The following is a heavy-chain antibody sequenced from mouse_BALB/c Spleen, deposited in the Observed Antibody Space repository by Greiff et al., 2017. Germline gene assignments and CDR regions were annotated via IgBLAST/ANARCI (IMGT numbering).Heavy chain of an antibody. J-gene: IGHJ4*01. V-gene: IGHV5-17*02. CDR1: GFTFSSFG. D-gene: IGHD2-1*01. Sequence: EVKLVESGGGLVQPGGSRTLSCAASGFTFSSFGMHWVRQAPEKGLEWVAYISSGSSTIYYADTVKGRFTISRDNPKNTLFLQMTSLRSEDTAMYYCARYGNYGNYAMDYWGQGTSVTVSS. CDR2: ISSGSSTI. CDR3: ARYGNYGNYAMDY.